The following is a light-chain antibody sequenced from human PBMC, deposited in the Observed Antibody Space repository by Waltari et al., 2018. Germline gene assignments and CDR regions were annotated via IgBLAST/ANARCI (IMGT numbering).Light chain of an antibody. CDR3: QNHERLPAT. J-gene: IGKJ1*01. CDR2: AAS. Sequence: EVVLTQSPGTLSLSPGERATLSCRASQSVSKYLAWYQQRPGQAPRLLIYAASTRATGIPDRFSGSGYVTDFSLTISRLEPEDFAVYYCQNHERLPATFGQGTKVEIK. CDR1: QSVSKY. V-gene: IGKV3-20*01.